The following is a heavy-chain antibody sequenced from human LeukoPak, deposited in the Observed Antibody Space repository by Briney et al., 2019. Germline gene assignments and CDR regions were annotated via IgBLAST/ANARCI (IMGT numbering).Heavy chain of an antibody. CDR2: ISGSGGST. J-gene: IGHJ3*02. D-gene: IGHD1-1*01. CDR3: ARRERVHDAFDI. V-gene: IGHV3-23*01. CDR1: GFTFSDYY. Sequence: GGSLRLSCAASGFTFSDYYMSWVRQAPGEGLVWVSAISGSGGSTYYADFVKGRFTISRDNSKNTLYLQMNSLRAEDTAVYYCARRERVHDAFDIWGQGTMVTVSS.